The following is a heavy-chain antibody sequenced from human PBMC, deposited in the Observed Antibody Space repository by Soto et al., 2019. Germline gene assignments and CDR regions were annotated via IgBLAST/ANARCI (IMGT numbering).Heavy chain of an antibody. J-gene: IGHJ4*02. Sequence: PGGSLRLSCTASGFTFSSSAMTWVRQAPWKGLEWVSAISGGDGSPSYADSVKGRFTISRDNSKNTLYLHMNSLRADDTAAYYCAKWHTYNYDSLAFSGFDCWGQGTQVTVSS. CDR3: AKWHTYNYDSLAFSGFDC. V-gene: IGHV3-23*01. D-gene: IGHD3-16*01. CDR1: GFTFSSSA. CDR2: ISGGDGSP.